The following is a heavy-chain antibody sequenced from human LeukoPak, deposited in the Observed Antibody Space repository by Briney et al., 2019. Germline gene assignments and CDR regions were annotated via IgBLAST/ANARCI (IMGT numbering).Heavy chain of an antibody. D-gene: IGHD6-13*01. CDR1: GGSISSYY. CDR3: AREVAAAGIGYYFDY. J-gene: IGHJ4*02. CDR2: IYYSGST. Sequence: SETLSLTCTVSGGSISSYYWSWIRQPPGKGLEWIGYIYYSGSTNYNPSLKSRVTISVDTSKNQFSLKLSSVTAADTAMYYCAREVAAAGIGYYFDYWGQGTLVTVSS. V-gene: IGHV4-59*01.